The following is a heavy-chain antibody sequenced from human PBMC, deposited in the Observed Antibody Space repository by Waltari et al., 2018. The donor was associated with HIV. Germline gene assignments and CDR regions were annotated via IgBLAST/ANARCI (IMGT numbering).Heavy chain of an antibody. CDR3: ARQVGDQGPLGAEYFQH. Sequence: QLQLQEWGPGLVKPSETLSLTCTVSGGSISSSSYYWGWIRQPPGKGLEWIGSIYYSGSTYYNPSLKSRVTISVDTSKNQFSLKLSSVTAADTAVYYCARQVGDQGPLGAEYFQHWGQGTLVTVSS. CDR2: IYYSGST. V-gene: IGHV4-39*01. CDR1: GGSISSSSYY. D-gene: IGHD1-26*01. J-gene: IGHJ1*01.